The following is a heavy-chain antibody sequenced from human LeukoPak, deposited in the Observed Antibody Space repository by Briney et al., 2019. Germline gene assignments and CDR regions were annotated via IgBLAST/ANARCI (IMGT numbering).Heavy chain of an antibody. CDR3: ARVVEESNYYYYYMDV. D-gene: IGHD2-15*01. V-gene: IGHV4-39*01. Sequence: SETLSLTCTVSGGSISSSSYYWGWIRQPPGKGLEWIGSIYYTGGTYYNASLKSRLTISVDTSENQFSLTLSAVTAADPSFDYCARVVEESNYYYYYMDVWGKGTTVTISS. CDR1: GGSISSSSYY. CDR2: IYYTGGT. J-gene: IGHJ6*03.